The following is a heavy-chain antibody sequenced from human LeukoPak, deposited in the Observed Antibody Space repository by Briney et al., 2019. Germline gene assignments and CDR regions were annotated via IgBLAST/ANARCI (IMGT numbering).Heavy chain of an antibody. V-gene: IGHV4-61*05. CDR2: IYYSGST. CDR3: ARALGAYCSSTSCYWDYNWFDP. D-gene: IGHD2-2*01. Sequence: SETLSLTCTVSGGSINSNSYSWGWIRQPPGKGLEWIGYIYYSGSTNYNPSLKSRVTISVDTSKNQFSLKLSSVTAADTAVYYCARALGAYCSSTSCYWDYNWFDPWDQGTLVTVSS. CDR1: GGSINSNSYS. J-gene: IGHJ5*02.